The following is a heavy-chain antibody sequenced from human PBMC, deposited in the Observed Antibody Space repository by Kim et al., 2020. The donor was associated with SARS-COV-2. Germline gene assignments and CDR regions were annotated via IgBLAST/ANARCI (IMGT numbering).Heavy chain of an antibody. CDR2: TDYRSRGGR. D-gene: IGHD4-17*01. J-gene: IGHJ3*02. V-gene: IGHV6-1*01. CDR1: GDSVATDTAA. Sequence: SQTLSLTCAISGDSVATDTAAWNWSRQSPSRGLEWLGRTDYRSRGGRAYAASVQGRTTSNPDKSKNQFSLHLKSVTPDDTAVYFCAREAATITHGGFDIWGQGTLVIVSS. CDR3: AREAATITHGGFDI.